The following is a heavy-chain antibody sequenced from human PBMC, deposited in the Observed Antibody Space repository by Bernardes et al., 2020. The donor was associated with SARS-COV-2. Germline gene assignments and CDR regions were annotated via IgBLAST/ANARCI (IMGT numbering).Heavy chain of an antibody. CDR2: ISTYNTNT. V-gene: IGHV1-18*04. CDR3: AVPASITLLYGDYALDY. Sequence: ASVKVSCKASGYTFTRYEISWVRQAPGQGLEWMGWISTYNTNTDYAQKFQDRLTMTTDTSTTTAYMELRSLRSDDTAVYYCAVPASITLLYGDYALDYWGQGTLVTVSS. CDR1: GYTFTRYE. J-gene: IGHJ4*02. D-gene: IGHD4-17*01.